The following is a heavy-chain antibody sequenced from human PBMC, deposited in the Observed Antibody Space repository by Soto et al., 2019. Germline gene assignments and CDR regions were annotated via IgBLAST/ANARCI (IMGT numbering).Heavy chain of an antibody. D-gene: IGHD1-26*01. Sequence: SETLSLTCTVSGGSISSYYWSWIRKPPRKGLQCIAYIYQSGSTSHNTSPKSRFTSSVDTSREQSSLRLTSVTPADTSVYYCARAPYYEYFKHWGQGALVTVS. CDR3: ARAPYYEYFKH. J-gene: IGHJ1*01. CDR2: IYQSGST. CDR1: GGSISSYY. V-gene: IGHV4-59*01.